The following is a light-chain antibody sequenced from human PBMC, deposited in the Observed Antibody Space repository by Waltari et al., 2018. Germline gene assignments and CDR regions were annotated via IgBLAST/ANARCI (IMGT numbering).Light chain of an antibody. J-gene: IGLJ2*01. Sequence: QSALTQPASVSGSPGQSITISCTGTSSDIGGSTYAPWYQQHPGKVPKVVIFDVTYRPSGVSNRFSGSKSDNTATLTISGLQTEDEADYYCSSYTSGSTLVVFGGGTKLTVL. CDR2: DVT. V-gene: IGLV2-14*03. CDR3: SSYTSGSTLVV. CDR1: SSDIGGSTY.